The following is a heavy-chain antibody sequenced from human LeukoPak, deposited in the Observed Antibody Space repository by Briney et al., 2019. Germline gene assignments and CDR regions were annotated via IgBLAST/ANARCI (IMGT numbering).Heavy chain of an antibody. Sequence: SQTLSLTCAISGNIFSDNTATWMWSRQSPSRGLEWLGRTYYRSNFYFDYAVSVKSRITINPDTSKNQFSLQLNSVTPEDTAVYYCARWFTTWGQGILVTVSS. J-gene: IGHJ5*02. CDR2: TYYRSNFYF. V-gene: IGHV6-1*01. CDR1: GNIFSDNTAT. CDR3: ARWFTT. D-gene: IGHD3-10*01.